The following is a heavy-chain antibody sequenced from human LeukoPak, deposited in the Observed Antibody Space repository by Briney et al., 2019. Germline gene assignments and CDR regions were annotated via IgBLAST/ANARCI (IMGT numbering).Heavy chain of an antibody. V-gene: IGHV3-53*01. D-gene: IGHD3/OR15-3a*01. J-gene: IGHJ4*02. CDR2: IYSGGST. Sequence: GGSLRLSCAASGFTVSSNYMSWVRQAPGKGREWVSVIYSGGSTYYADSVKGRFTISRDNSKNTLYLQMNSLRAEDTAVYFCARDLWTGDTDYWGQGTLVTVSS. CDR1: GFTVSSNY. CDR3: ARDLWTGDTDY.